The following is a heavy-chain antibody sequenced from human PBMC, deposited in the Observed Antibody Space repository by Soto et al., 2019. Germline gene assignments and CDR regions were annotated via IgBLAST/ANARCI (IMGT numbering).Heavy chain of an antibody. CDR2: ISSSSSYI. CDR1: GFTFISYS. J-gene: IGHJ4*02. Sequence: PGGSLRLSCAASGFTFISYSMKWVRQAPGKGLEWVSSISSSSSYIYYADSVKGRFTISRDNAKNSLYLQMNSLRAEDTAVYYCARAHSSSWSKYFDYWGQGTLVTVSS. V-gene: IGHV3-21*01. D-gene: IGHD6-13*01. CDR3: ARAHSSSWSKYFDY.